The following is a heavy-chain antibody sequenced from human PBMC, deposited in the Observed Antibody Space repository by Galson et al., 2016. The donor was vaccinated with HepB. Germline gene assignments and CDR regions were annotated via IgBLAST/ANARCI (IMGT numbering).Heavy chain of an antibody. V-gene: IGHV3-33*01. Sequence: SLRLSCAASGFTFRTYGIHWVRQAPGKGLEWVAVSWFDGSDEYYGDSVKGRFTISRDNSKNKLYLQMNNLRSEDTAMYHCARDREDGYNRPFDYWGQGTLVTVSS. CDR2: SWFDGSDE. CDR1: GFTFRTYG. CDR3: ARDREDGYNRPFDY. J-gene: IGHJ4*02. D-gene: IGHD5-24*01.